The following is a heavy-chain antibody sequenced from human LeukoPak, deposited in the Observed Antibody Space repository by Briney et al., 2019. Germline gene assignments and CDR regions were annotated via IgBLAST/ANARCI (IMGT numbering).Heavy chain of an antibody. J-gene: IGHJ6*03. D-gene: IGHD3-22*01. V-gene: IGHV3-23*01. Sequence: PGGSLRLSCAASGFTFRNYAMSWVRQAPGKGLEWVSTIVVTGGVTYYADSVTGRFTISRDNSKNTLFLQVNSLRAEDTAVYYCAKSGVVINYYYYYYMDVWGKGTTVTVSS. CDR1: GFTFRNYA. CDR2: IVVTGGVT. CDR3: AKSGVVINYYYYYYMDV.